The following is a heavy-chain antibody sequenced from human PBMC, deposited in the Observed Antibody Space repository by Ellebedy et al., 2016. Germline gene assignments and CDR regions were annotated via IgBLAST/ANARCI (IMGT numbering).Heavy chain of an antibody. J-gene: IGHJ6*03. D-gene: IGHD2-2*01. CDR2: ISGSGGST. V-gene: IGHV3-23*01. CDR3: AKDIVVVPAAMSRGWGYYYYYMDV. CDR1: GFTFSSYA. Sequence: GESLKISXAASGFTFSSYAMSWVRQAPGKGLEWVSAISGSGGSTYYADSVKGRFTISRDNSKNTLYLQMNSLRAEDTAVYYCAKDIVVVPAAMSRGWGYYYYYMDVWGKGTTVTVSS.